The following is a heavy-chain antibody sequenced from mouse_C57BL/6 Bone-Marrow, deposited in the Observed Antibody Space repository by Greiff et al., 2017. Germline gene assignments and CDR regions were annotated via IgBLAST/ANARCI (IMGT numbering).Heavy chain of an antibody. CDR3: ARDRRTYYINRNYFDF. CDR1: GFTFSSYA. D-gene: IGHD2-5*01. J-gene: IGHJ2*01. CDR2: ISDGGSYT. V-gene: IGHV5-4*03. Sequence: EVKLVESGGGLVKPGGSLKLSCAASGFTFSSYAMSWVRQTPEKRLEWVATISDGGSYTYYPDNVKGRFTISRDNAKNNLYLQMSHLMSEDTAMYYCARDRRTYYINRNYFDFWGQGTTLTVSS.